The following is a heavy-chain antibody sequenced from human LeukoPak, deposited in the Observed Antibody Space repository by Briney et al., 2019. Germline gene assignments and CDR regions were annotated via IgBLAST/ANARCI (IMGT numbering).Heavy chain of an antibody. CDR1: GGSISSSSYY. D-gene: IGHD3-3*01. V-gene: IGHV4-39*07. Sequence: SETLSLTCAVSGGSISSSSYYWGWIRQPPGKGLEWMGSIYYSGSTYYNPSLKSRVTISVDTSKNQFSLKLGSVTAADTAVYYCARGTPYYDFWSGYYPRNWFDPWGQGTLVTVSS. CDR3: ARGTPYYDFWSGYYPRNWFDP. CDR2: IYYSGST. J-gene: IGHJ5*02.